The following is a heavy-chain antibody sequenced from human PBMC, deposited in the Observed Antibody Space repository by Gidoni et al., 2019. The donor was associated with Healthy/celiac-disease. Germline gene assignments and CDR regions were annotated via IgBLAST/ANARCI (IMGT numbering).Heavy chain of an antibody. D-gene: IGHD2-15*01. Sequence: QVQLVQSGAEVKKPGSSVKVSCKASAGTFSSYTISWVRQAPGQGLEWMGRIIPILGIANYEQKFQGRVTITADKSTSTAYMELSSLRSEDTAVYYCARAGAVVNSYYYYYGMDVWGQGTTVTVSS. CDR2: IIPILGIA. CDR1: AGTFSSYT. CDR3: ARAGAVVNSYYYYYGMDV. J-gene: IGHJ6*02. V-gene: IGHV1-69*02.